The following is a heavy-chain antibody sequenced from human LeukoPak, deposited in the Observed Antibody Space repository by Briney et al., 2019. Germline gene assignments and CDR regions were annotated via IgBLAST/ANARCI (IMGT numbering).Heavy chain of an antibody. J-gene: IGHJ4*02. Sequence: PSETLSLTCSVSGASVSDGNYYWSWIRQPPGKGLEWIGYMFYSESTKYNPSLKSRVTISVDKSKNQFSLHMSSVTAADTAVYYCARQSAYDDSSSYNFDSWGQGTLVSVSS. V-gene: IGHV4-61*01. CDR1: GASVSDGNYY. D-gene: IGHD3-22*01. CDR2: MFYSEST. CDR3: ARQSAYDDSSSYNFDS.